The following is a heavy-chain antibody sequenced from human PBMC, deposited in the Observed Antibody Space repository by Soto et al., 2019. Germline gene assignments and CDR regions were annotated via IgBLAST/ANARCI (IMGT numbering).Heavy chain of an antibody. CDR3: ARDPREWRQGPYYGMDV. V-gene: IGHV3-11*05. CDR2: ISSSSSYT. CDR1: GFTFSDYY. D-gene: IGHD3-3*01. Sequence: GGSLRLSCASSGFTFSDYYMSWIRQAPGKGLEWVSYISSSSSYTNYADSVKGRFTISRDNAKNSLYLQMNSLRAEDTAVYYCARDPREWRQGPYYGMDVWGQGTTVTVSS. J-gene: IGHJ6*02.